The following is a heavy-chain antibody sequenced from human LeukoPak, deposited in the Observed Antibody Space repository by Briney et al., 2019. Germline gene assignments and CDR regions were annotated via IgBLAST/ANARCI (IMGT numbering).Heavy chain of an antibody. CDR2: INSDGSTT. V-gene: IGHV3-74*01. J-gene: IGHJ4*02. Sequence: GGSLRLSCAASGFTFSSYWMHWVRQAPGKGLVWVSRINSDGSTTTYADSVKGRFTISRDNAQNTLYLQMNSLRVEDTAVYYCTRGGVDYWGQGTLVTVSS. CDR3: TRGGVDY. CDR1: GFTFSSYW.